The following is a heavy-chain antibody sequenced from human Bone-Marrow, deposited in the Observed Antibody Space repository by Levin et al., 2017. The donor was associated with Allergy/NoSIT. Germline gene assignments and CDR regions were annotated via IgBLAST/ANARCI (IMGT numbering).Heavy chain of an antibody. V-gene: IGHV5-51*01. D-gene: IGHD2-2*01. CDR1: GYSFSTYW. J-gene: IGHJ4*02. Sequence: GGSLRLSCKASGYSFSTYWIGWVRRTPGKGLEWMGIIYPRDSKTAYSPSFQGQVTISADNSINTAFLQWSSLKASDTAIYFCTRPDCVTTSCYGHVEYWGQGTLLTVSS. CDR3: TRPDCVTTSCYGHVEY. CDR2: IYPRDSKT.